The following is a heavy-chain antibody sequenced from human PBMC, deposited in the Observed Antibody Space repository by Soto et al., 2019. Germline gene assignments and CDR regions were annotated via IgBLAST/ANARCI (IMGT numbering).Heavy chain of an antibody. V-gene: IGHV5-51*01. J-gene: IGHJ4*02. Sequence: PGESLKISCRGSGYTFTSSWIAWVRQKPGQGLELMGIIYPGDSDTRYSPSFQGQVTISVDKSIRTAYLQWSSLKASDTAMYYFARPVDGFYYLLDYWGQGTPVTVSS. CDR2: IYPGDSDT. CDR1: GYTFTSSW. CDR3: ARPVDGFYYLLDY. D-gene: IGHD3-22*01.